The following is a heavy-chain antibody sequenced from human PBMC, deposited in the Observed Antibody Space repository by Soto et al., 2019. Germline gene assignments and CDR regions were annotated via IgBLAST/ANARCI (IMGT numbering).Heavy chain of an antibody. CDR2: INHSGST. V-gene: IGHV4-34*01. CDR3: ARVTSAMDV. CDR1: GGSFSGFY. Sequence: QVQLQQWGAGLLKPSETLSLTCAVYGGSFSGFYWNWIRQPPGKGLEWIGEINHSGSTNYNPSLKSRVTISVDTSKTQLSLQVRSVTAADTAVYYCARVTSAMDVWGQGTTVTVSS. J-gene: IGHJ6*02.